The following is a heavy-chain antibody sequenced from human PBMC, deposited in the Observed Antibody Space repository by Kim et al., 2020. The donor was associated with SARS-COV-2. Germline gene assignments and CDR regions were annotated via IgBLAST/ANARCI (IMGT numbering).Heavy chain of an antibody. V-gene: IGHV3-23*01. D-gene: IGHD4-17*01. J-gene: IGHJ6*04. CDR1: GFTFSDYA. CDR2: VSGSGGNT. CDR3: AKDGPVRKTVNRYYYYYAIDV. Sequence: GGSLRLSCTASGFTFSDYAMSWVRQVPGKGLEWVSGVSGSGGNTYYADSVKGRFTVSRDNSKNTLFLQMSSLRPEDTAVYYCAKDGPVRKTVNRYYYYYAIDVGGKGTTVSVSP.